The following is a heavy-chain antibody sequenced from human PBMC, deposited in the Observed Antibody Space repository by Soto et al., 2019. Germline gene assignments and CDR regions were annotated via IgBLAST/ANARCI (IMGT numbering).Heavy chain of an antibody. V-gene: IGHV1-18*04. Sequence: APVKVSCKASGYPFDTYAITWVRQAPGQGLEWVGWISTNSVNTYYAQNFQGRVTLTTDTSTTTAYMEFRSLTSDDTAIYYCARTYNWNSEGFDHWGQGTLVTVSS. CDR3: ARTYNWNSEGFDH. J-gene: IGHJ4*02. CDR1: GYPFDTYA. CDR2: ISTNSVNT. D-gene: IGHD1-7*01.